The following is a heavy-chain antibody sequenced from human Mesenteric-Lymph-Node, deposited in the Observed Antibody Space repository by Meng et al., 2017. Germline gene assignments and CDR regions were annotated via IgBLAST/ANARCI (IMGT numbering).Heavy chain of an antibody. D-gene: IGHD2-2*01. Sequence: QPQLQESGPGLVKPSETLSLTCTISGVSISSNTHYWGWIRQSPGKGLEWIGSLFYSGSTYYNPSLKSRLTMSVDTSNNQFSLKLSSVTAADTAVYFCARGELLWDYWGQGTLVTVSS. CDR1: GVSISSNTHY. J-gene: IGHJ4*02. CDR2: LFYSGST. CDR3: ARGELLWDY. V-gene: IGHV4-39*01.